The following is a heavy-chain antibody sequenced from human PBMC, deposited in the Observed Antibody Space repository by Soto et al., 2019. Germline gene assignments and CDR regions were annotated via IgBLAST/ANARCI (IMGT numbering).Heavy chain of an antibody. Sequence: GGSLRLSCAASGFTFSSYAMHWVRQAPGKGLEWVAVISYDGSNKYYADSVKGRFTISRDNSKNTLYLQMNSLRAEDTAVYYCARDRYDSSGGEDYWGQGTLVTVSS. J-gene: IGHJ4*02. D-gene: IGHD3-22*01. V-gene: IGHV3-30-3*01. CDR1: GFTFSSYA. CDR3: ARDRYDSSGGEDY. CDR2: ISYDGSNK.